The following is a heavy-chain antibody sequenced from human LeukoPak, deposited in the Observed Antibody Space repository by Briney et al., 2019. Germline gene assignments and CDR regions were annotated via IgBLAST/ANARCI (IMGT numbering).Heavy chain of an antibody. CDR3: TKDRAYYYGSGNWFDP. CDR1: GITFNSYT. CDR2: ISSSSSYI. Sequence: GGSLRLSCAASGITFNSYTMNWVRQAPGKGLEWVSSISSSSSYIYYAASVKGRFTISRDNAKNSLYLQMNRLRAEVTAVYYCTKDRAYYYGSGNWFDPWGQGTLVTVSS. J-gene: IGHJ5*02. D-gene: IGHD3-10*01. V-gene: IGHV3-21*04.